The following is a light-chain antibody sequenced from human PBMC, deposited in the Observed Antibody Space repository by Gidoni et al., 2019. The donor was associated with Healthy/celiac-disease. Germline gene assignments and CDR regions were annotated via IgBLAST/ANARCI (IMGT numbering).Light chain of an antibody. CDR3: QQRSNWPRT. CDR1: QSVSSY. V-gene: IGKV3-11*01. CDR2: DAS. Sequence: EIVLTQSPATLSLSPGERATLSCRASQSVSSYLAWYQQKPGQAPRLLIYDASNRATGIPARFSGSGPGTDFTLTISSLEPEDFAVYYCQQRSNWPRTFXQXTKVEIK. J-gene: IGKJ1*01.